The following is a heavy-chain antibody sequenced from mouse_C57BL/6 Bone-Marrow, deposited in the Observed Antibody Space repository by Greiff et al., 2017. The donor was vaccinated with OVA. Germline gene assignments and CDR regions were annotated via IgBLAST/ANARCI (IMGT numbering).Heavy chain of an antibody. CDR3: AREGLQAKDY. CDR2: IDPSDSYT. J-gene: IGHJ4*01. Sequence: QVQLQQPGAELVMPGASVKLSCKASGYTFTSYWMHWVKQRPGQGLEWIGEIDPSDSYTNYNQKFKGKSTLTVDKSSSTAYMQLSSLTSEDSAVYYCAREGLQAKDYWGQGTSVTVSS. CDR1: GYTFTSYW. V-gene: IGHV1-69*01. D-gene: IGHD3-1*01.